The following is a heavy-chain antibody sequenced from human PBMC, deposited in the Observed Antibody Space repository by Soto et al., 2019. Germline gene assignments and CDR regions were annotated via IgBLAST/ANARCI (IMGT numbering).Heavy chain of an antibody. CDR2: ISYFGDP. J-gene: IGHJ3*01. CDR3: ATSPPGDNDAFDV. CDR1: GKSIRSAGYY. Sequence: QVQLQETGPGLVKPSQTLSLTCGVSGKSIRSAGYYWTWIRQRPGKGLEWIGHISYFGDPHYSPSLTSRVTISLDPSKNQFSLELTSVKAADTAVYYCATSPPGDNDAFDVWGQGTLVSVSS. V-gene: IGHV4-31*11. D-gene: IGHD4-17*01.